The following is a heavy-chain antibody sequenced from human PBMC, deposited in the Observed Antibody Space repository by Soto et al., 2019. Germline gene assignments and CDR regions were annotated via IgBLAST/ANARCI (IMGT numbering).Heavy chain of an antibody. D-gene: IGHD3-3*01. CDR3: ARAEPAGFGMTPDSHYYGIDV. CDR1: GFTFSGYA. Sequence: LVESGGGVVQPGRSLRLSCAASGFTFSGYALHWVRQTPGKGLEWMAVISYDGTNKYYAGSVEGRFTISRDNSRNTLYLQMNSMRPEDTDIYYCARAEPAGFGMTPDSHYYGIDVWVQGTRVTVSS. J-gene: IGHJ6*02. CDR2: ISYDGTNK. V-gene: IGHV3-30-3*01.